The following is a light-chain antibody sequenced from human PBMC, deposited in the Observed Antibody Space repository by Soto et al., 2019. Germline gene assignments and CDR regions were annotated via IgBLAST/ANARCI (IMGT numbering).Light chain of an antibody. CDR1: SSDVGSYDL. J-gene: IGLJ2*01. Sequence: QSALTQPASVSGSPGQSITISCTGTSSDVGSYDLVSWYQQHPGKAPKLMIYEVSKRPSGVSDRFSGSKSGNTASLTISGLQADDEADYYCCSYATTTLFGGGTKVTVL. V-gene: IGLV2-23*02. CDR2: EVS. CDR3: CSYATTTL.